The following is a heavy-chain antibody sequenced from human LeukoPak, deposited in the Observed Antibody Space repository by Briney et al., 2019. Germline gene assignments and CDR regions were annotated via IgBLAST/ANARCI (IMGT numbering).Heavy chain of an antibody. J-gene: IGHJ4*02. CDR3: AMGITMSY. Sequence: SETLSLTCAVYGGSFRGYYWSWIRQPPGKGLEWIGEINDSGSTNYNPSLKSRLTISVDTAKNQFSLKLSSVTAADTAVYYCAMGITMSYWGQETLVTVSS. D-gene: IGHD3-22*01. V-gene: IGHV4-34*01. CDR2: INDSGST. CDR1: GGSFRGYY.